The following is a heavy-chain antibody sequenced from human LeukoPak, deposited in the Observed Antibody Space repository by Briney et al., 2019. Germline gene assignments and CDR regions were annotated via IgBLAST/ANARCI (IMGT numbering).Heavy chain of an antibody. D-gene: IGHD6-19*01. V-gene: IGHV4-34*01. CDR3: ARAPPYSSGRGTHWFDP. J-gene: IGHJ5*02. CDR2: INHSGST. CDR1: GGSFSGYY. Sequence: SETLSLTCAVYGGSFSGYYWSWIRQPPGKGLECIGEINHSGSTNYNPSLKSRVTISVDTSKNQFSLKLSSVTAADTAVYYCARAPPYSSGRGTHWFDPWGQGTLVTVSS.